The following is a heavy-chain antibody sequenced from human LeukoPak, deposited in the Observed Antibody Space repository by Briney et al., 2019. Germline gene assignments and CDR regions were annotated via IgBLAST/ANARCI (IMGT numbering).Heavy chain of an antibody. Sequence: PSETLSLTCAVYGGSFSGYYWSWIRQPPGKGLEWIGEINRSGSTNYNPSLKSRVTISVDTSKNQFSLKLSSVTAADTAAYYCARTGAYSSSWEYDYWGQGTLVTVSS. J-gene: IGHJ4*02. D-gene: IGHD6-13*01. CDR1: GGSFSGYY. CDR3: ARTGAYSSSWEYDY. CDR2: INRSGST. V-gene: IGHV4-34*01.